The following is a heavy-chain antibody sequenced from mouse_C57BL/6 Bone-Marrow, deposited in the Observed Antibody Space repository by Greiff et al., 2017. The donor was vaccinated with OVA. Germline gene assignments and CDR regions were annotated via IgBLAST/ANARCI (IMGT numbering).Heavy chain of an antibody. CDR2: ISSGSSTI. CDR1: GFTFSDYG. D-gene: IGHD1-1*01. CDR3: ARWPYYCGSSWDYAMDY. V-gene: IGHV5-17*01. J-gene: IGHJ4*01. Sequence: EVKLVESGGGLVKPGGSLKLSCAASGFTFSDYGMHWVRQAPEKGLEWVAYISSGSSTIYYADTVKGRFTISRDNAKNTLFLQMTSLRSEDTAMYYCARWPYYCGSSWDYAMDYWGQGTSVTVSS.